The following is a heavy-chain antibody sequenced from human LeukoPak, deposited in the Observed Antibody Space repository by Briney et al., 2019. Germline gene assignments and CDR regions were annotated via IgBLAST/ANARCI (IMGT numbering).Heavy chain of an antibody. D-gene: IGHD3-22*01. J-gene: IGHJ4*02. CDR3: ARDLYDDSSGVDY. V-gene: IGHV3-21*01. CDR1: GFTFSSYS. Sequence: GGSLRLSCAASGFTFSSYSMNWVRQAPGKGREWVSAISSSSSYIYYADSVKGRFTISRDNAKHSLYLQMNSLRAEDTAVYYWARDLYDDSSGVDYWGQGTLVTVSS. CDR2: ISSSSSYI.